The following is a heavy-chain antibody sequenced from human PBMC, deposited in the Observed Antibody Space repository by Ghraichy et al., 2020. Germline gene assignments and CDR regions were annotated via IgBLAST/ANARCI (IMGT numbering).Heavy chain of an antibody. D-gene: IGHD3-10*01. V-gene: IGHV6-1*01. CDR3: ARGGLGAKWFDP. CDR1: GDSVSSNSAA. J-gene: IGHJ5*02. CDR2: TYYRSMWYY. Sequence: SQTLSLTCAISGDSVSSNSAAWNWIRQSPSRGLEWRGRTYYRSMWYYNYAESVKSRITINPDKSKNQFSLQLNSLTPDDTAVYYCARGGLGAKWFDPWGQGTLVTVSS.